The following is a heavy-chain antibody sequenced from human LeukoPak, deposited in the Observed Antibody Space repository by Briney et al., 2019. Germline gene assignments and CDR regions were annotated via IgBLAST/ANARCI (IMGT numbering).Heavy chain of an antibody. CDR1: GFTFSSYA. J-gene: IGHJ6*03. Sequence: GGSLRLSCAASGFTFSSYAMSRVRQASGKGLEWVSAISGSGGSTYYADSVKGRFTISRDNSKNTLYLQMNSLRAEDTAVYYCAKNSDYDFWSGYYTYYYYYYMDVWGKGTTVTVSS. V-gene: IGHV3-23*01. CDR3: AKNSDYDFWSGYYTYYYYYYMDV. CDR2: ISGSGGST. D-gene: IGHD3-3*01.